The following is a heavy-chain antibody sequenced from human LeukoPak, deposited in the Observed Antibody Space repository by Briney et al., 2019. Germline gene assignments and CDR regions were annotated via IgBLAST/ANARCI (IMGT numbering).Heavy chain of an antibody. D-gene: IGHD2-15*01. CDR1: GGSISSYY. Sequence: SETLSLTCTVPGGSISSYYWSWIRQPAGKGLEWIGRLYTSESTTYNPSLRSRATMSVDTSKNQLSLKLTSVTAADTAVYYCARDRGPACFDYWGQGTLVTVSS. J-gene: IGHJ4*02. CDR2: LYTSEST. CDR3: ARDRGPACFDY. V-gene: IGHV4-4*07.